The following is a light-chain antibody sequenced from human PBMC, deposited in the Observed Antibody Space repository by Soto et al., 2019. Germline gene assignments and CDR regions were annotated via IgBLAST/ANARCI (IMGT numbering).Light chain of an antibody. CDR2: EVS. CDR3: SSYAGNYNLV. Sequence: QSALTQPASVSGSPGQSITISCTGTNSDLGSYNLVSWFQQHPGKVPKVMMYEVSKRPSGVPDRFSGSKSGNTASLTVSGLQAEDEADYFCSSYAGNYNLVFGGGTKLTVL. J-gene: IGLJ2*01. CDR1: NSDLGSYNL. V-gene: IGLV2-14*02.